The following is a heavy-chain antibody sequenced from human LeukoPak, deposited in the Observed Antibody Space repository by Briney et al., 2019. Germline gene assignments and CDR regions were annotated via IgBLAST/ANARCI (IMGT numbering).Heavy chain of an antibody. CDR2: IYHTGTT. J-gene: IGHJ4*02. CDR3: ARHGTGSDPPFDY. CDR1: GYSINSASY. Sequence: SETLSLTCVVSGYSINSASYWGWIRQAPGKGLEWIGNIYHTGTTHYNPSLKSRVTISVHASTNQFSLRLFSVTASDTAVYLCARHGTGSDPPFDYWGQGTLVTVSS. V-gene: IGHV4-38-2*01. D-gene: IGHD1-1*01.